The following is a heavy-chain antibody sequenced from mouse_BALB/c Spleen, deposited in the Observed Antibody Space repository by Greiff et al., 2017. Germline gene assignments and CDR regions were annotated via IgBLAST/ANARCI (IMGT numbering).Heavy chain of an antibody. J-gene: IGHJ3*01. V-gene: IGHV14-3*02. Sequence: EVQLQQSGAELVKPGASVKLSCTASGFNIKDTYMHWVKQRPEQGLEWIGRIDPANGNTKYDPKFQGKATITADTSSNTAYLQLSSLTSEDTAVYYCTRGDEYDGEVWFAYWGQGTLVTVTA. CDR2: IDPANGNT. CDR3: TRGDEYDGEVWFAY. CDR1: GFNIKDTY. D-gene: IGHD2-4*01.